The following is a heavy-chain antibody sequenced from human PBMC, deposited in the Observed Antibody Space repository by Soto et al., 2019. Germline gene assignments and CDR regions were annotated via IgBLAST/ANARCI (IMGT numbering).Heavy chain of an antibody. CDR1: GGSISSSSYS. Sequence: QLQLQESGPGLVKPSETLSLSCTVSGGSISSSSYSWGWIRQPPGKGLEWIGSIYYSGITYYNPSLKGRVTISVDTSKALLSLKLSSGTAADTAVYYCARQREAVFGVMTWFDPWGQGSLVSVSS. CDR2: IYYSGIT. D-gene: IGHD3-3*01. J-gene: IGHJ5*02. CDR3: ARQREAVFGVMTWFDP. V-gene: IGHV4-39*01.